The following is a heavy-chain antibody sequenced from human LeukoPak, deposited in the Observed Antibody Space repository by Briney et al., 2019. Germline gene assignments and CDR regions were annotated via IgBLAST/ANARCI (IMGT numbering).Heavy chain of an antibody. V-gene: IGHV3-21*01. J-gene: IGHJ4*02. CDR1: GFTFSSYS. Sequence: PGGSLRLSCAASGFTFSSYSMNWVRQAPGEGLEWVLSISISSSYIYYADSVKGRFTISRDNAKNSLYLQMNSLRAEDTAVYYCARRGDSSGYLFDYWGQGTLVTVSS. CDR3: ARRGDSSGYLFDY. CDR2: ISISSSYI. D-gene: IGHD3-22*01.